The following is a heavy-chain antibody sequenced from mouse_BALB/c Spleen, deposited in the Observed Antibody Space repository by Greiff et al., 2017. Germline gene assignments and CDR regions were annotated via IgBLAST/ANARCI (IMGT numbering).Heavy chain of an antibody. V-gene: IGHV1-69*02. D-gene: IGHD1-1*01. CDR1: GYTFTSYW. CDR3: ARDTDYDGSSCMDD. Sequence: QVQLQQPGAELVRPGASVKLSCKASGYTFTSYWMNWVKQSPGQGLEWIGYINPYTGSTNYNQKFKGKATLTVDKSSSTAYMQLNSPTSEDSAVYYCARDTDYDGSSCMDDWGEGTTVTVSS. J-gene: IGHJ1*01. CDR2: INPYTGST.